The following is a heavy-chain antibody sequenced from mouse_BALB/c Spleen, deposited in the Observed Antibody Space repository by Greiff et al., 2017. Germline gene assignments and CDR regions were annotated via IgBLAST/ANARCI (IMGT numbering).Heavy chain of an antibody. V-gene: IGHV14-3*02. D-gene: IGHD2-3*01. CDR3: ARSEVTTAMDY. CDR1: GFNIKDTY. CDR2: IDPANGNT. Sequence: QLQQSGAELVKPGASVKLSCTASGFNIKDTYMHWVKQRPEQGLEWIGRIDPANGNTKYDPKFQGKATITADTSSNTAYLQLSSLTSEDTAVYYCARSEVTTAMDYWGQGTSVTVSS. J-gene: IGHJ4*01.